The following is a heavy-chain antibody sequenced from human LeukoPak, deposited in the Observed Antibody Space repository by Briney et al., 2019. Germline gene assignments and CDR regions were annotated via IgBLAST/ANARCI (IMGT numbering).Heavy chain of an antibody. D-gene: IGHD1-26*01. V-gene: IGHV4-34*01. CDR1: GGSFSGYY. CDR2: INHSGST. CDR3: ARGVGVRLRMDV. J-gene: IGHJ6*02. Sequence: SETLSLTCAVYGGSFSGYYWSWIRQPPGKGLEWIGEINHSGSTNYNPSLKSRVTISVDTSKNQISLKLSSVTAADTAVYYCARGVGVRLRMDVWGQGTTVTVSS.